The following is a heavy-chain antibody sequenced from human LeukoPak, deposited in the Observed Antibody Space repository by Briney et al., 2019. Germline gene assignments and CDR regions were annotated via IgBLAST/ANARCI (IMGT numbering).Heavy chain of an antibody. V-gene: IGHV4-39*01. J-gene: IGHJ4*02. D-gene: IGHD3-10*02. Sequence: SETLSLTCTVSGGSISSSSYYWGWIRQPPGKGLEWIGSIYYSGSTYYNPSLKSRVAISVDTSKNQFSLKLSSVTAADTAAYYCASVRGVTHFDYWGQGTLVTVSS. CDR1: GGSISSSSYY. CDR2: IYYSGST. CDR3: ASVRGVTHFDY.